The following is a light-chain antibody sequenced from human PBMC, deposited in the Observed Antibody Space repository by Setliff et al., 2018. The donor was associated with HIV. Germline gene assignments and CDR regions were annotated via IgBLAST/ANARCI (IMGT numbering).Light chain of an antibody. J-gene: IGLJ1*01. CDR3: SSYTATSTLYV. Sequence: QSVLTQPASVSGSPGQSITISCTGTSSDIGGYNYVSWYQQHPGKAPKLVISEVSNRPSGLSNRFSGSKSGDTASLTISGLQTEDEADYYCSSYTATSTLYVFGTGTKVTV. V-gene: IGLV2-14*01. CDR2: EVS. CDR1: SSDIGGYNY.